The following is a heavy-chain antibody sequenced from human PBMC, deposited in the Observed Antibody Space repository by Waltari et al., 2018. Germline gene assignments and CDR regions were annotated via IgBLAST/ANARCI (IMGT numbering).Heavy chain of an antibody. CDR2: IYYSGST. D-gene: IGHD2-2*01. Sequence: QVQLQESGPGLVKPSETLSLTCTVSGGSISSYYWSWIRQPPGKGLEWIGYIYYSGSTNYNPSLKSRVTISVDTSKNQFSLKLSSVTAADTAVYYCALVVPAAGSGDDAFDIWGQGTMVTVSS. V-gene: IGHV4-59*08. CDR3: ALVVPAAGSGDDAFDI. J-gene: IGHJ3*02. CDR1: GGSISSYY.